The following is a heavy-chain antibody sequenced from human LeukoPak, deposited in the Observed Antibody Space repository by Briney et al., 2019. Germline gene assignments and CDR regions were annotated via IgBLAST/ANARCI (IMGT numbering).Heavy chain of an antibody. CDR1: GGTFSSYA. CDR3: ARDPVLGYCSSTSCPGWWFDP. CDR2: IIPIFGTA. J-gene: IGHJ5*02. D-gene: IGHD2-2*01. V-gene: IGHV1-69*05. Sequence: ASVKVSCEASGGTFSSYAISWVRQAPGQGLEWMGGIIPIFGTANYAQKFQGRVTITTDESTSTAYMELSSLRSEDTAVYYCARDPVLGYCSSTSCPGWWFDPWGQGTLVTVSS.